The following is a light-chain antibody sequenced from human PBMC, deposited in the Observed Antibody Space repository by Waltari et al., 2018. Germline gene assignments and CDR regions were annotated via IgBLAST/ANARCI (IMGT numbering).Light chain of an antibody. J-gene: IGKJ2*01. CDR3: QQYYSIPPA. CDR2: EPS. Sequence: DIVLTQSPATLSVSPGERATLSCRASQSVNTDLAWYQHKPGQGPRLLTYEPSNRATGIPARFSGSGSGTDFTLTISSLEPEDFGIYYCQQYYSIPPAFGQGTKLEIQ. V-gene: IGKV3-11*01. CDR1: QSVNTD.